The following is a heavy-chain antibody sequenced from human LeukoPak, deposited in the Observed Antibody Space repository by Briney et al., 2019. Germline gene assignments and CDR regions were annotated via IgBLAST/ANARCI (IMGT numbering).Heavy chain of an antibody. D-gene: IGHD3-10*01. J-gene: IGHJ3*02. CDR2: INPNSGGT. CDR1: GYTFTGYY. Sequence: ASVKVSCKASGYTFTGYYMHWVLQAPGQGLEWMGWINPNSGGTNYAQKFQGRVTMTRDTSISTAYMELSRLRSDDTAVYYCARIQNPYYGSGRKAFDIWGQGTMVTVSS. V-gene: IGHV1-2*02. CDR3: ARIQNPYYGSGRKAFDI.